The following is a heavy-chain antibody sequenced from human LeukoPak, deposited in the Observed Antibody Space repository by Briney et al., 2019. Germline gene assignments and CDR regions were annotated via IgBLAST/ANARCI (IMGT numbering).Heavy chain of an antibody. V-gene: IGHV4-61*08. CDR1: GGSVSNSGNY. Sequence: SETLFLTCTVSGGSVSNSGNYWSWIRQAPGKGLEWIGYIYYSGGTNYNPSLKSRVTISVDTSKDQFSLKLTSVTAADTAVYYCARDRSQDRYYYSGMDVWGKGTTVTVAS. J-gene: IGHJ6*04. D-gene: IGHD2-15*01. CDR3: ARDRSQDRYYYSGMDV. CDR2: IYYSGGT.